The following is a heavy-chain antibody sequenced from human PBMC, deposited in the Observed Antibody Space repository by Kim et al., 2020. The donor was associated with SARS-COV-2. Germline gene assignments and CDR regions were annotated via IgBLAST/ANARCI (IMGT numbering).Heavy chain of an antibody. J-gene: IGHJ5*02. CDR1: GGSISSSSYY. CDR3: ARHGGLWYSSSWYDRRGWFDP. Sequence: SETLSLTCTVSGGSISSSSYYWGWIRQPPGKGLEWIGSIYYSGSTYYNPSLKSRVTISVDTSKNQFSLKLSSVTAADTAVYYCARHGGLWYSSSWYDRRGWFDPWGQGTLVTVSS. CDR2: IYYSGST. V-gene: IGHV4-39*01. D-gene: IGHD6-13*01.